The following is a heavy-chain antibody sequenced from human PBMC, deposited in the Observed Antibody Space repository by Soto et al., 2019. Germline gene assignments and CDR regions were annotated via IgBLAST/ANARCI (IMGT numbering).Heavy chain of an antibody. V-gene: IGHV3-48*01. CDR1: GFTFSSYS. CDR3: ARDLTTLRYRDDMGV. J-gene: IGHJ6*02. Sequence: GGSLRLSCAASGFTFSSYSMNWVRQAPGKGLEWVSYISSSSSTIYYADSVKGRFTISRDNAKNSLYLQMNSLRAEDTAVYYCARDLTTLRYRDDMGVWGQGSTVTVSS. D-gene: IGHD3-9*01. CDR2: ISSSSSTI.